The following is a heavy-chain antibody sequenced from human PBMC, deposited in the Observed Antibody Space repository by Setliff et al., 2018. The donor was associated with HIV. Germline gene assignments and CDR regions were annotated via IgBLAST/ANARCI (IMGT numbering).Heavy chain of an antibody. V-gene: IGHV3-15*01. CDR3: ARDQGNTIFGVVSRGWFDP. Sequence: LRLSCAASGFTFSNAWMSWVRQAPGKGLEWVGRIKSKTDGGTTDYAAPVKGRFTISRDDSESIAYLQMNSLKTEDTAVYYCARDQGNTIFGVVSRGWFDPWGQGTLVTVSS. CDR1: GFTFSNAW. CDR2: IKSKTDGGTT. J-gene: IGHJ5*02. D-gene: IGHD3-3*01.